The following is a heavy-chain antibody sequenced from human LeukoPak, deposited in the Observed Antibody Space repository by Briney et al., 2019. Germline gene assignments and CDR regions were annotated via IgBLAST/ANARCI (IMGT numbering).Heavy chain of an antibody. CDR1: GFTVSSNY. V-gene: IGHV3-53*01. D-gene: IGHD3-16*01. J-gene: IGHJ3*02. CDR3: ERSNYGAFDI. CDR2: IYSGGST. Sequence: GGSLRLSCAASGFTVSSNYMSWVRQAPGKGLEWVSVIYSGGSTYYADSVKGRFTIFRYNSKNTLYLQMNSLRAEDTDVYYCERSNYGAFDIWGQGKMVTVSS.